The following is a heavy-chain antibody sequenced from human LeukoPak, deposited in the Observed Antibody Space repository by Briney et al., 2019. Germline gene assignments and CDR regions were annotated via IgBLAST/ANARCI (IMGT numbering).Heavy chain of an antibody. V-gene: IGHV4-34*01. CDR2: INHSGST. J-gene: IGHJ2*01. CDR1: GGSFSGYY. Sequence: KASETLSLTCAVYGGSFSGYYWSWIRQPPGKGLEWIGEINHSGSTNYNPSLKSRVTISVDTSKNQFSLKLSSVTAANTAVYYCAKLSIAAAGNHWYFDLWGRGTLVTVSS. CDR3: AKLSIAAAGNHWYFDL. D-gene: IGHD6-13*01.